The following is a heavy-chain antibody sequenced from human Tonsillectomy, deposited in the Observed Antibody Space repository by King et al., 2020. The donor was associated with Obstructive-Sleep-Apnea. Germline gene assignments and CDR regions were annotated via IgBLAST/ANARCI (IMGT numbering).Heavy chain of an antibody. CDR2: INSDGSST. V-gene: IGHV3-74*01. CDR3: ARDHRSIAARNFDY. J-gene: IGHJ4*02. D-gene: IGHD6-6*01. CDR1: GFTFSSYW. Sequence: VQLVESGGGLVQPGGSLRLSCAASGFTFSSYWMHWVRQAPGKGLVWVSRINSDGSSTSYAASVKGRFTISRDNAKNTLYLQMNSLRAEDTAVYYCARDHRSIAARNFDYWGQGTLVTVSS.